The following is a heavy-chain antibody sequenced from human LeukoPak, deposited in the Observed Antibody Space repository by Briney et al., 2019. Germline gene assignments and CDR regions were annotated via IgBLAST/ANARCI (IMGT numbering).Heavy chain of an antibody. J-gene: IGHJ4*02. D-gene: IGHD5-24*01. CDR2: IYSDGSTT. CDR3: ASDGYNYFEF. CDR1: GFTSNY. Sequence: GRSLRLSCAASGFTSNYMSWVRQAPGKGLEWISLIYSDGSTTFYADSVKGRFTISRDNSKNTFYLQMNRLRPEDTAVYYCASDGYNYFEFWGQGTLVIVS. V-gene: IGHV3-53*01.